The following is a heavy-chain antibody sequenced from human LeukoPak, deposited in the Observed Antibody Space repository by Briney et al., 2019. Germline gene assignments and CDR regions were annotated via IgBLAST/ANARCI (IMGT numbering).Heavy chain of an antibody. J-gene: IGHJ4*02. CDR2: ISYDGSNK. CDR1: GFTFSSYA. V-gene: IGHV3-30-3*02. Sequence: GGSLRLSCAASGFTFSSYAMHWVRQAPGKGLEWVAVISYDGSNKYYADSVKGRFTISRDDSKNTLYLQMNSQRAEDTAVYYCTEGLDYWGQGTLVTVSS. CDR3: TEGLDY.